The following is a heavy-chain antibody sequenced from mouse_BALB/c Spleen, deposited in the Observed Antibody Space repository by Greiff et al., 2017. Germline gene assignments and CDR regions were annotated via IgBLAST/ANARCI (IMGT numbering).Heavy chain of an antibody. CDR2: ISYDGSN. CDR1: GYSITSGYY. V-gene: IGHV3-6*02. J-gene: IGHJ3*01. Sequence: EVQLQQSGPGLVKPSQSLSLTCSVTGYSITSGYYWNWIRQFPGNKLEWMGYISYDGSNNYNPSLKNRISITRDTSKNQFFLKLNSVTTEDTATYYCARADRYPACFAYWGQGTLVTVSA. CDR3: ARADRYPACFAY. D-gene: IGHD2-14*01.